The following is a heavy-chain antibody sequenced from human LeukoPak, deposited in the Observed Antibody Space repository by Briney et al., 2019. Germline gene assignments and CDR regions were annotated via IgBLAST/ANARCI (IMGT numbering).Heavy chain of an antibody. V-gene: IGHV3-30-3*01. CDR3: ARDIVAARRYYCYGMDV. Sequence: GGSLRLSCAASGFTFSSYAMHWVRQAPGKGLEWVAVISYDGSNKYYADSVKGRFTISRDNSKNTLYLQMNSLRAEDTAVYYCARDIVAARRYYCYGMDVWGQGTTVTVSS. J-gene: IGHJ6*02. D-gene: IGHD6-6*01. CDR2: ISYDGSNK. CDR1: GFTFSSYA.